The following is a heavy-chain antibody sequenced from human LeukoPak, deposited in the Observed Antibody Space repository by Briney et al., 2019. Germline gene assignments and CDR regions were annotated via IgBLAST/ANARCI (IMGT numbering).Heavy chain of an antibody. CDR2: ISGSSSTI. V-gene: IGHV3-48*01. J-gene: IGHJ5*02. Sequence: TGGSLRLSCAASGFTFSSYSMNWVRQAPGKGLEWGSYISGSSSTIYYADSVKGRFTISRDNGKNTLYLQMNSLRAEDTAVYYCAKDPSGSFPNWFDPWGQGTLVTVSS. CDR1: GFTFSSYS. CDR3: AKDPSGSFPNWFDP. D-gene: IGHD3-10*01.